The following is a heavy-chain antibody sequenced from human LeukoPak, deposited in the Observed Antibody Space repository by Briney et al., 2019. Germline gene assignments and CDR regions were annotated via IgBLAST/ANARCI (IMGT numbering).Heavy chain of an antibody. CDR1: GGSISSYY. Sequence: SETLSLTCTVSGGSISSYYWSWIRQPPGKGLEWIGYIYYSGSTNYNPSLKSRVTISVDTSKNQFSLKLSSVTAADTAVYYCARDLGYFDYRGQGTLVTVSS. CDR3: ARDLGYFDY. J-gene: IGHJ4*02. V-gene: IGHV4-59*01. CDR2: IYYSGST.